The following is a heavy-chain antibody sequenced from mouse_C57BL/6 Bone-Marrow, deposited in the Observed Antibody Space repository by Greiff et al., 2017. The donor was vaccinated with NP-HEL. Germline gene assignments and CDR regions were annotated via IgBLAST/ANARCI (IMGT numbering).Heavy chain of an antibody. J-gene: IGHJ2*01. CDR1: GFTFSSYG. D-gene: IGHD2-4*01. Sequence: EVQVVESGGDLVKPGGSLKLSCAASGFTFSSYGMSWVRQTPDKRLEWVATISSGGSYTYYPDSVKGRFTISRDNAKNTLYLQMSSLKSEDTAMYYCARRWDYDFDYWGQGTTLTVSS. CDR3: ARRWDYDFDY. V-gene: IGHV5-6*01. CDR2: ISSGGSYT.